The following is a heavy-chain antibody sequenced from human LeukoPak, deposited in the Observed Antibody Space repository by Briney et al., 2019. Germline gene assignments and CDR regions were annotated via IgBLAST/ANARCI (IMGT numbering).Heavy chain of an antibody. CDR2: ISSSSSYI. J-gene: IGHJ4*02. Sequence: TGGFLRLSCAASGFTFSSYEMNWVRQAPGKGLEWVSSISSSSSYIYYADSVKGRFTISRDNAKNSLYLQMNSLRAEDTAVYYCARRYSSAPIDYWGQGTLVTVSS. CDR1: GFTFSSYE. D-gene: IGHD6-25*01. V-gene: IGHV3-21*01. CDR3: ARRYSSAPIDY.